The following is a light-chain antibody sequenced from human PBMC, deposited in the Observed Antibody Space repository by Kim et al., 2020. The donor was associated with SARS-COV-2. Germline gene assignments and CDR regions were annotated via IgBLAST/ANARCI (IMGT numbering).Light chain of an antibody. CDR2: SDG. CDR1: DIGYKS. CDR3: QVWDSATSHFV. J-gene: IGLJ1*01. Sequence: SYELTQPPSVSVAPGETARITCGGADIGYKSVHWYHQKPGQAPVLVIYSDGDRPPGIPEQFSDSNSGNIATLTISRVEAGDEADYYCQVWDSATSHFVFGTGTKVTVL. V-gene: IGLV3-21*01.